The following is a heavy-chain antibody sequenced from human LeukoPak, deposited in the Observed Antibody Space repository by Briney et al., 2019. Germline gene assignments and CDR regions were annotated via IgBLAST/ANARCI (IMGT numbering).Heavy chain of an antibody. J-gene: IGHJ4*02. V-gene: IGHV4-4*07. CDR3: AREYYDILTGYYPPGFDY. CDR2: INTSGST. Sequence: SETLSLTCTVSGGSISSYYWCCIRQPAGKGLEWIGRINTSGSTNYNPSLKSRVTMSVDTSKNQFSLKLSSVTAADTAVYYCAREYYDILTGYYPPGFDYWGQGTLVTVSS. CDR1: GGSISSYY. D-gene: IGHD3-9*01.